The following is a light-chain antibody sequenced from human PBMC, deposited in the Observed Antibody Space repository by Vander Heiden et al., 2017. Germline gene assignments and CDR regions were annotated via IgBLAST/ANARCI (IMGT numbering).Light chain of an antibody. CDR2: DDS. Sequence: SYELTQPPSVSVAPGQTARITCWGNNIGSKMVYWYQQKPGQAPVLVGYDDSDRPSGIPEPFSGSNAGNTATLTISRVEAGDEADYYCQVWDSSSDHPVVFGGGTKLTVL. V-gene: IGLV3-21*02. CDR1: NIGSKM. CDR3: QVWDSSSDHPVV. J-gene: IGLJ2*01.